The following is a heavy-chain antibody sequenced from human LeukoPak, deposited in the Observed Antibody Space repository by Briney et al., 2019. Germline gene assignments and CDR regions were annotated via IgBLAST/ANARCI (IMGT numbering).Heavy chain of an antibody. Sequence: SETLSLTCAVSGGSISSGGYSWSWIRQPPGKGLEWIGYIYHSGSTYYNPSLKSRVTISVDRSKNQFSLKLSSVTAADTAVYYCARDCGGDCPFDYWGQGTLVTVSS. CDR2: IYHSGST. CDR1: GGSISSGGYS. J-gene: IGHJ4*02. D-gene: IGHD2-21*02. V-gene: IGHV4-30-2*01. CDR3: ARDCGGDCPFDY.